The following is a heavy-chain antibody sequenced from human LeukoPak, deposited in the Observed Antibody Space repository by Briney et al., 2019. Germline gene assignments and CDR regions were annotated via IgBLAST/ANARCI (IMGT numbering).Heavy chain of an antibody. Sequence: HPGGSLRLSCAASGFTFGRYGMHWVRQAPGKGLEWVAFIRYDGSDKSYADSVKGRFTISRDNSKNTLYLQMNSLRAEDTAMYYCAKIGAVAGHFDYWGQGTLVTVSS. CDR1: GFTFGRYG. D-gene: IGHD6-19*01. CDR2: IRYDGSDK. CDR3: AKIGAVAGHFDY. V-gene: IGHV3-30*02. J-gene: IGHJ4*02.